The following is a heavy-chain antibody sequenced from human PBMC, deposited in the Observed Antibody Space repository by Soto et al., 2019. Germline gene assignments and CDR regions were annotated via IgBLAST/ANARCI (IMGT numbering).Heavy chain of an antibody. Sequence: GGSLRLSCAASGFTFSSYWMSWVRQAPGKGLEWVANIKQDGSEKYYVDSVKGRFTISRDNAKNSLYLQMNSLRAEDTAVYYCARFNWSGYFLYYYYMDVWGKGTTVTVSS. CDR3: ARFNWSGYFLYYYYMDV. CDR2: IKQDGSEK. D-gene: IGHD3-3*01. V-gene: IGHV3-7*01. J-gene: IGHJ6*03. CDR1: GFTFSSYW.